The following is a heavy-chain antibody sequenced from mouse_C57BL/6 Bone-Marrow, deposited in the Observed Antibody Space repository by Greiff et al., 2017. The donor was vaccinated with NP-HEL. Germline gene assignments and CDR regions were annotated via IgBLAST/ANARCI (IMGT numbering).Heavy chain of an antibody. CDR1: GFTFSSYA. CDR2: ISDGGSYT. Sequence: EVMLVESGGGLVKPGGSLKLSCAASGFTFSSYAMSWVRQTPEKRLEWVATISDGGSYTYYPDNVKGRFTFSRDNAKNNLYLQMSHLKSEDTAMYYCARATTVVASYYYAMDYWGQGTSVTVSS. V-gene: IGHV5-4*03. J-gene: IGHJ4*01. D-gene: IGHD1-1*01. CDR3: ARATTVVASYYYAMDY.